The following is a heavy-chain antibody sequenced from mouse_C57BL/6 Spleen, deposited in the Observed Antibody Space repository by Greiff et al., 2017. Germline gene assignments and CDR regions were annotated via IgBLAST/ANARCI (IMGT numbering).Heavy chain of an antibody. D-gene: IGHD1-1*01. V-gene: IGHV2-9*01. Sequence: VKVVESGPGLVAPSQCLYITCTVSGFSLTSYGVDWVRQPPGKGLEWLGVIWGGGSTNYNSALMSSLSISKDNAKSQVFLKMISRQTYDTAMDYVGKRGGTTTRGDWYFEVWGTGTTVTVSS. CDR3: GKRGGTTTRGDWYFEV. CDR1: GFSLTSYG. J-gene: IGHJ1*03. CDR2: IWGGGST.